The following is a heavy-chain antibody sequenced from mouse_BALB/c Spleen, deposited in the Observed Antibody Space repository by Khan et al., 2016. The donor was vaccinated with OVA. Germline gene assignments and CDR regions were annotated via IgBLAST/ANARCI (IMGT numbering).Heavy chain of an antibody. V-gene: IGHV3-8*02. D-gene: IGHD2-14*01. Sequence: EVQLQESGPSLVKPSQTLSLTCSVTGDSITSGYWCWIPKFPGNKLEYMGYILYSGSTYYNPSLKSRISITRHTSQNQYYLQLKSVTTEDTATYYCARTTDRYAFAYWGQGTLVTVSA. CDR1: GDSITSGY. J-gene: IGHJ3*01. CDR3: ARTTDRYAFAY. CDR2: ILYSGST.